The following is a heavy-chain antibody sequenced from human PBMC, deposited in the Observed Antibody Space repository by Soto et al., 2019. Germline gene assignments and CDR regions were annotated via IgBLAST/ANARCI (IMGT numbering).Heavy chain of an antibody. CDR2: TYYRSKWYN. CDR3: ARVPSGRFLDWGDKYMDV. Sequence: SETLSLTCAISGDSVSSNSAAWNWIRQSPSRGLEWLGRTYYRSKWYNDYAVSVKSRITINPDTSKNQFSLQLNSVTPEDTAVYYCARVPSGRFLDWGDKYMDVWGQGTTVTVSS. J-gene: IGHJ6*02. V-gene: IGHV6-1*01. CDR1: GDSVSSNSAA. D-gene: IGHD3-3*01.